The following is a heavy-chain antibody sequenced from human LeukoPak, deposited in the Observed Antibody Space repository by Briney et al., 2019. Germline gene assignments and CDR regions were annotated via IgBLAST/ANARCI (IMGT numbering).Heavy chain of an antibody. CDR1: GFPFSGYW. CDR3: SRSLDY. Sequence: PGGSLRLSCAASGFPFSGYWMDWVRQAPGKGMEWVANINQDGSTQYYAASVKGRFTISRDNAKSSLYLQMNILRAEDTAVYYRSRSLDYLGQGALVTVSS. V-gene: IGHV3-7*01. CDR2: INQDGSTQ. J-gene: IGHJ4*02.